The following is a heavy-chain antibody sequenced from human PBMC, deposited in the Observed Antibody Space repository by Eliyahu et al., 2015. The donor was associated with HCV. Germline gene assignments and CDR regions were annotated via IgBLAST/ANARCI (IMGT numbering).Heavy chain of an antibody. J-gene: IGHJ4*02. D-gene: IGHD3-16*01. CDR3: AKRPEGPWGYYFDY. Sequence: TISRDNSKNTVYLQMNSLRADDTAVYYCAKRPEGPWGYYFDYWGQGTLVAVSS. V-gene: IGHV3-23*01.